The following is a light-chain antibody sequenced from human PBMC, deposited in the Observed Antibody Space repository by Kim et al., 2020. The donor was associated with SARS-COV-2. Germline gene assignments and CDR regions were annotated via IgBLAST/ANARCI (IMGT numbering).Light chain of an antibody. Sequence: QSVLTQPSSVSEAPGQKVTISCSGGSSNIGNNAVNWYQQPPGKAPKLLLYYDDLLPSGVSDRFSGSKSGTSASLAISGLQSDDEADYYCAAWDDRLNGFVFGPGTKVTVL. CDR2: YDD. V-gene: IGLV1-36*01. CDR1: SSNIGNNA. CDR3: AAWDDRLNGFV. J-gene: IGLJ1*01.